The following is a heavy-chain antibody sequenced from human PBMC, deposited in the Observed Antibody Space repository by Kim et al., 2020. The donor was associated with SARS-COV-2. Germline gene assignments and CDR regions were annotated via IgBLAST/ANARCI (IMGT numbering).Heavy chain of an antibody. D-gene: IGHD3-9*01. J-gene: IGHJ5*02. CDR3: ARDRRLTGYYSQLGSGWFDP. V-gene: IGHV4-4*02. CDR2: IYHSGST. Sequence: SETLSLTCAVSGGSISSSNWWSWVRQPPGKGLEWIGEIYHSGSTNYNPSLKSRVTISVDKSKNQFSLKLSSVTAADTAVYYCARDRRLTGYYSQLGSGWFDPWGQGTLVTVSS. CDR1: GGSISSSNW.